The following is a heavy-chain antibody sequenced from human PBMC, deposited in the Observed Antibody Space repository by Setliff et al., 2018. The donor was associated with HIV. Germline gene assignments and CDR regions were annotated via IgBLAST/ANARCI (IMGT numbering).Heavy chain of an antibody. V-gene: IGHV4-31*03. D-gene: IGHD6-13*01. CDR2: IYNTGST. Sequence: SETLSLTCTVTGGSISSGGFYWTWIRQHPGKGLEWIGYIYNTGSTYHSPSLESRVTISIDTSKNQFSLKLNSVTAADTAVYYCARLTRITTAGHWGQGTLVTVSS. J-gene: IGHJ4*02. CDR1: GGSISSGGFY. CDR3: ARLTRITTAGH.